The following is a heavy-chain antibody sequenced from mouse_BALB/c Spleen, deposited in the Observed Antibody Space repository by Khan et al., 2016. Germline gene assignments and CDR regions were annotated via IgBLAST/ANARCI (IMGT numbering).Heavy chain of an antibody. CDR1: GFTFSSYA. CDR3: VTLTTVVAWDYVMDY. D-gene: IGHD1-1*01. CDR2: ISSGGSYT. V-gene: IGHV5-9-3*01. J-gene: IGHJ4*01. Sequence: EVELVESGGGLVKPGGSLKLSCAAPGFTFSSYAMSWVRQTPEKRLEWVATISSGGSYTYYPDSVKGRFTISRDNAKNTLYLQMSSLRSEDTAMYCCVTLTTVVAWDYVMDYWGQGTSVTVSS.